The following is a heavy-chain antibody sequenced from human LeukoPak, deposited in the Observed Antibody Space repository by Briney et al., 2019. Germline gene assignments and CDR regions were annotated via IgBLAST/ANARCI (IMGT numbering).Heavy chain of an antibody. CDR2: IHWDDDK. CDR3: ARSPYSSSSIDY. V-gene: IGHV2-5*02. D-gene: IGHD6-6*01. CDR1: GFSLSTSGVG. J-gene: IGHJ4*02. Sequence: SGPTLVKPTQTLTLTCTFSGFSLSTSGVGVGWIRQPPGKALEWLAVIHWDDDKRYSPSLKTRLTITKDTSKNQVVLTVTNMDPVDTATYYCARSPYSSSSIDYWGQGTLVTVSS.